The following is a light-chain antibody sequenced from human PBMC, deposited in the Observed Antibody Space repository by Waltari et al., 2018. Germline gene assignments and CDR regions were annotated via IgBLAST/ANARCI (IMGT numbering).Light chain of an antibody. CDR3: QSYDNTNQVV. J-gene: IGLJ3*02. V-gene: IGLV6-57*03. CDR2: EDD. CDR1: SGSFGSND. Sequence: FRLSQPHSVSESPGKTVNISSTRTSGSFGSNDVPWYQQRPGSAPTIVIYEDDQRPSGVPDRFSGSIDSSSNSASLSISGLKAEDEADYFCQSYDNTNQVVFGGWTKLTVL.